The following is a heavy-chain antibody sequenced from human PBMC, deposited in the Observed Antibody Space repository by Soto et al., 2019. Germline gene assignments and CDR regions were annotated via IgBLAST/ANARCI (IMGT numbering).Heavy chain of an antibody. J-gene: IGHJ6*02. CDR1: GGSISSSSYY. Sequence: SETLSLTCTDSGGSISSSSYYWGWIRQPPGKGLEWIGTIYYSGSTYYNPSLKSRVTISVDTSKNQFSLKLSSVTATDTAVYYCARHGNTVTTGYYYGMDVWGQGTTVTVSS. CDR3: ARHGNTVTTGYYYGMDV. D-gene: IGHD4-17*01. V-gene: IGHV4-39*01. CDR2: IYYSGST.